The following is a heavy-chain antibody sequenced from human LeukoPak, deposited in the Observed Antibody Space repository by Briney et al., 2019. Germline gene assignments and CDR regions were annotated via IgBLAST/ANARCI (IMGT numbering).Heavy chain of an antibody. Sequence: SETLSLTCTVSGGSISSYYWSWIRQPPGKGLEWIGYIYYAGSTNYNPSLRSRVTISVDTSKNQFSLKLSSVTAADTAVYYCARHEGYSYFDYWGQGTLVAVSS. CDR3: ARHEGYSYFDY. CDR2: IYYAGST. V-gene: IGHV4-59*08. D-gene: IGHD5-18*01. CDR1: GGSISSYY. J-gene: IGHJ4*02.